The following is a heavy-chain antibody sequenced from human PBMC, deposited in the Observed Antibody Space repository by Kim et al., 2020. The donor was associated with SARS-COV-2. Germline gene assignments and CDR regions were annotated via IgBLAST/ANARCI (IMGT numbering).Heavy chain of an antibody. Sequence: ASVKVSCKASGYTFTDYYIHWVRQAPGQGLEWMGWINPNSGGTNYAQKFQGRITLTRGTSISTAYMELNRVTSDDTAVYYCARGHCTSTSCYEFDYWGQGTLGTVSS. CDR3: ARGHCTSTSCYEFDY. D-gene: IGHD2-2*01. V-gene: IGHV1-2*02. CDR1: GYTFTDYY. CDR2: INPNSGGT. J-gene: IGHJ4*02.